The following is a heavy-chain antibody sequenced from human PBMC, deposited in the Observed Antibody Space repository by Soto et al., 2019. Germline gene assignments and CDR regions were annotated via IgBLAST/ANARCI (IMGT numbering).Heavy chain of an antibody. Sequence: GGSLRLSCAASGFTFSSYVMHWVRQSPGKGLEWVAVISYDGSNKYYADSVKGRFTISRDNSKNTLYLQMNSLRAEDTAVYYCAKGGYYYDSSGYPSDYWGQGTLVTVSS. V-gene: IGHV3-30*18. D-gene: IGHD3-22*01. CDR2: ISYDGSNK. J-gene: IGHJ4*02. CDR3: AKGGYYYDSSGYPSDY. CDR1: GFTFSSYV.